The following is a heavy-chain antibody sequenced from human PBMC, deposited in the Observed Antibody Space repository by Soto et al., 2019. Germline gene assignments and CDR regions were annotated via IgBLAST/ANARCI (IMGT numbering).Heavy chain of an antibody. CDR1: GASITTKY. CDR2: IYVSGAS. V-gene: IGHV4-4*07. D-gene: IGHD6-19*01. J-gene: IGHJ5*02. CDR3: TRDGGHGGWTPNWFDP. Sequence: QVQLQESGPGLVKPSETLSLICNVSGASITTKYWNWIRQPAGKGLEWMGRIYVSGASSYNPSLKSRLNMTVDPSKNQFSRKLKYVTAADTAVYYCTRDGGHGGWTPNWFDPWGQGIRVTVSS.